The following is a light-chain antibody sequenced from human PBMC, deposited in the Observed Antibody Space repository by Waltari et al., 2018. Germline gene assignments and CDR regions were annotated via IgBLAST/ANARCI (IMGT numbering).Light chain of an antibody. V-gene: IGLV3-25*03. Sequence: SSELTQPPSVSVSPGQTARITCSGRAFPVKYAYWYQQKAGQAPVAVIYKDSERPSGIPERFSGSGSGTTVTLTISGVEAEDEADYYCQSVDSSAAYSVIFGGGTKLTVL. J-gene: IGLJ2*01. CDR3: QSVDSSAAYSVI. CDR2: KDS. CDR1: AFPVKY.